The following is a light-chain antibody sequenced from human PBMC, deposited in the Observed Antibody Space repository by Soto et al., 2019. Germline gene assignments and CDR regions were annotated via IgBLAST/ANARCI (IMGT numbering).Light chain of an antibody. CDR1: SSNIGSNY. CDR3: AAWDDSLSAVV. CDR2: RND. V-gene: IGLV1-47*01. J-gene: IGLJ2*01. Sequence: QSVLTQPPSASGTPGQRVTISCSGSSSNIGSNYVYWYQQLPGSAPKLLIYRNDQRPSGVPDRFSGSKSGTSASLAISGPRSEDEADYYCAAWDDSLSAVVFGGGTKLTV.